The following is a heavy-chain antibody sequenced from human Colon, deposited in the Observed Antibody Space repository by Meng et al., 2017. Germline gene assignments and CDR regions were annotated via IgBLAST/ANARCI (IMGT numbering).Heavy chain of an antibody. V-gene: IGHV4-30-4*01. CDR3: ARDRKHYGERGWFDP. CDR2: IYYSGST. D-gene: IGHD4-17*01. Sequence: VRLQESGRGLVQPSQPLSLPCPVSGGSISSGDYYWSWIRQPPGKGLEWIGYIYYSGSTYSNASLKSRVTISIDRSKNQFSLKLSSVTAADTAVYYCARDRKHYGERGWFDPWGQGTLVTVSS. J-gene: IGHJ5*02. CDR1: GGSISSGDYY.